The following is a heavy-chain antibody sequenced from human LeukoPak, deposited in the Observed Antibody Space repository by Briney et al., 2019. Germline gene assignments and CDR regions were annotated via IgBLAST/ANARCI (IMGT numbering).Heavy chain of an antibody. D-gene: IGHD3-3*01. J-gene: IGHJ4*02. V-gene: IGHV3-30*02. CDR1: GFTFNHFA. CDR3: AKDRYYFCTCQYAYYFLDY. Sequence: PGGSLRLSGAASGFTFNHFAMHWVRQAPGKGLEWVAFIRYEGSDQFYADSLKGRFTISRDNSKNTLYLQMDSLRAEDTAVYYCAKDRYYFCTCQYAYYFLDYSGQGTLVTVSS. CDR2: IRYEGSDQ.